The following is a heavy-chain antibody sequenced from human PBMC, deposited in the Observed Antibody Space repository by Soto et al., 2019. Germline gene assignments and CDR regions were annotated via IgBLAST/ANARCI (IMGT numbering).Heavy chain of an antibody. D-gene: IGHD2-2*01. CDR3: ARDAFPSNIVVVPAADY. CDR2: ISAYNGNT. CDR1: GYTFTSYG. V-gene: IGHV1-18*01. Sequence: ASVKVSCKASGYTFTSYGMSWVRQAPGQGLEWMGWISAYNGNTNYAQKLQGRVTMTTDTSTSTAYMELRSLRSDDTAVYYCARDAFPSNIVVVPAADYWGQGTLVTVSS. J-gene: IGHJ4*02.